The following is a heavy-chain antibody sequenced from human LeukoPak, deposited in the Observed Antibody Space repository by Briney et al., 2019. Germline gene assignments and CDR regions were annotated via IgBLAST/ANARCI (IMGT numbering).Heavy chain of an antibody. D-gene: IGHD5-18*01. J-gene: IGHJ4*02. CDR1: GDSISSGDYY. CDR3: ARGGSYTMVKNY. CDR2: IYYNGIT. Sequence: PSETLSLTCTVSGDSISSGDYYWTWIRQPPGKGLEWVGYIYYNGITYYNPSLKSRVIISVDQPKKQFSLKLRSVTAADTAVYYCARGGSYTMVKNYWGQGTLVTVSS. V-gene: IGHV4-30-4*01.